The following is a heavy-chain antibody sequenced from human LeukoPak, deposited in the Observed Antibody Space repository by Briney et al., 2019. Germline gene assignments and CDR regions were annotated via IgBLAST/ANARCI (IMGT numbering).Heavy chain of an antibody. D-gene: IGHD5-12*01. V-gene: IGHV1-2*02. CDR2: INPNSGGT. J-gene: IGHJ3*02. Sequence: ASVKVSCKASGNTFTGYYIHWVRQAPGQGLEWMGWINPNSGGTNYAQKFQGRVTMTRDTSISTAYLGLSRLRSDDTAVYYCARDSGYDEKAFDIWGQGTMVTVSS. CDR1: GNTFTGYY. CDR3: ARDSGYDEKAFDI.